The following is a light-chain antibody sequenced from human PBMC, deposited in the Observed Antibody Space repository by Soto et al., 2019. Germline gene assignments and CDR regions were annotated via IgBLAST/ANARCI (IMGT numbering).Light chain of an antibody. Sequence: SVVAVSLTKGERATLSCRASQSLSSSSLAWYQQKPGQAPRLLISGASSRAADIPDRFSGSGSGTDFTLTINSLEPEDFAVYYCEQYESPLRRFAQGTKVDI. CDR1: QSLSSSS. CDR3: EQYESPLRR. V-gene: IGKV3-20*01. CDR2: GAS. J-gene: IGKJ1*01.